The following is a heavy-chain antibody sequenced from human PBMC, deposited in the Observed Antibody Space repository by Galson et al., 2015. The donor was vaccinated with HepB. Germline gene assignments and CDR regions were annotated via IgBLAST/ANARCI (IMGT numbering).Heavy chain of an antibody. J-gene: IGHJ6*02. Sequence: ETLSLTCTVSGGSVSSTSHYWSWMRQPPGKGLEWIGYIYYSGITNYNPSLKSRVTMSVDTSKNQFSLKLSSVTAADTAVFYCVRGTIAYDGLDVWGQGTTVTVSS. D-gene: IGHD2-21*01. CDR3: VRGTIAYDGLDV. V-gene: IGHV4-61*01. CDR1: GGSVSSTSHY. CDR2: IYYSGIT.